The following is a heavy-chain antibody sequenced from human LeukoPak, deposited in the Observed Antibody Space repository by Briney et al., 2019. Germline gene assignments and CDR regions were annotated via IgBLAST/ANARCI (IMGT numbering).Heavy chain of an antibody. CDR1: GYTFTSYG. J-gene: IGHJ6*03. CDR3: ARDQNYDFWSGYYPYYYYYMDV. Sequence: ASVKVSCKASGYTFTSYGISWVRQAPGQGLEWMGWISAYNGNTNYAQKLQGRVTMTTDTSTSTAYMELRSLRSDDTAAYYCARDQNYDFWSGYYPYYYYYMDVWGKGTTVTVSS. CDR2: ISAYNGNT. D-gene: IGHD3-3*01. V-gene: IGHV1-18*01.